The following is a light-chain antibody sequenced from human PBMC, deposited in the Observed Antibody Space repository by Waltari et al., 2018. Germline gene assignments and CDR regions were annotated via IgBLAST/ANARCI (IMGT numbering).Light chain of an antibody. V-gene: IGLV1-51*01. CDR3: ATWDRILSAVI. CDR1: TSNIGENY. J-gene: IGLJ2*01. Sequence: QSVLTQPPSVSAAPGQQVTISCSGSTSNIGENYVSWYQRLPGKDPRLLIFSNGERPSGIPDRFYGSKSDTSATLGITGLQTGDEADYYCATWDRILSAVIIGGGTKLTVL. CDR2: SNG.